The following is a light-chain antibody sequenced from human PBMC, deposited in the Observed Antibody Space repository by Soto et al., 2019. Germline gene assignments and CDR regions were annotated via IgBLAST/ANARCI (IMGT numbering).Light chain of an antibody. CDR2: DAS. V-gene: IGKV1-5*01. CDR3: QQYKSYSPLT. J-gene: IGKJ4*01. CDR1: HSISSW. Sequence: DIQMTQSPSTLSASVGDRLTITCRSSHSISSWLAWYQQKPGKAPKLLIYDASSLQSGVPSRFSGSGSGTEFTLTISSLQSDDFATYYCQQYKSYSPLTFGGGTKVEIK.